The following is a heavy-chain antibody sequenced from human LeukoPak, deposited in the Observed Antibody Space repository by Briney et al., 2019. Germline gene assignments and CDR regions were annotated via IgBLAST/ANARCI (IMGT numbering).Heavy chain of an antibody. V-gene: IGHV3-21*01. J-gene: IGHJ4*02. CDR2: ISSSSSYI. D-gene: IGHD2-15*01. CDR1: GFTFSSYS. Sequence: GGSLRLSCAASGFTFSSYSMNWVRQAPGKGLEWVSSISSSSSYIYYADSVKGRFAISRDNAKNSLYLQMNSLRAEDTAVYYCAREGCSGGSCYPGFDYWGQGTLVTVSS. CDR3: AREGCSGGSCYPGFDY.